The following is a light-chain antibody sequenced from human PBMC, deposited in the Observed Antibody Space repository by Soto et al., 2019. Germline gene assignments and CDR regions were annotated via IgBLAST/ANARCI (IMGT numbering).Light chain of an antibody. J-gene: IGKJ4*01. V-gene: IGKV1-5*03. CDR1: QSVRSE. CDR3: LQYDSYPLT. CDR2: KAS. Sequence: DIQMTQSPSTLSASVGDRVTITCRASQSVRSEVAWYQQKPGKAPKLLIYKASNLDSGVSSRFSGSGSGTEFTLTVSSLQPDDFATYYCLQYDSYPLTFGGGTKAEIK.